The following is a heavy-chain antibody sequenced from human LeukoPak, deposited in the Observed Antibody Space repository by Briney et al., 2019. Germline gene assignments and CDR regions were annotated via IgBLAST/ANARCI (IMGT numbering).Heavy chain of an antibody. CDR2: INWNGGST. V-gene: IGHV3-20*04. CDR1: GFTFSSYA. J-gene: IGHJ4*02. D-gene: IGHD3-22*01. CDR3: ARADENYYDSNGGYFDY. Sequence: GGSLRLSCAASGFTFSSYAMHWVRQAPGKGLEWVSGINWNGGSTGYADSVKGRFTISRDNAKNSLYLQMNSLRAEDTALYYCARADENYYDSNGGYFDYWGQGTLVTVSS.